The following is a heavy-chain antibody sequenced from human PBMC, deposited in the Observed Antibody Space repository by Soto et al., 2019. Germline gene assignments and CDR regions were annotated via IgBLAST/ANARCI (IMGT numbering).Heavy chain of an antibody. J-gene: IGHJ6*02. CDR2: INTNTGNP. Sequence: QVQLVQSGSELKKPGASVKVSCKASGYTFTSYAMNWVRQAPGQGLEWMGWINTNTGNPTYAQRFTGRFVFSLDTSASTAYLQVCSLKAEDTAVYYCARVGVVIHYYYYGMDVWGQGTTVTVSS. D-gene: IGHD3-3*01. V-gene: IGHV7-4-1*01. CDR1: GYTFTSYA. CDR3: ARVGVVIHYYYYGMDV.